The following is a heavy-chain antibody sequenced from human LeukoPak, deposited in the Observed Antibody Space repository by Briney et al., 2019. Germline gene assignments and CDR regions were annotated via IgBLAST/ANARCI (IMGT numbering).Heavy chain of an antibody. Sequence: ASVKVSCKASGYTFTGYYMHWVRQAPGQGLEWMGRINPNSGGTNYAQKFQGRVTMTRDTSISTAYMELRSLRSDDTAVYYCARDLLGAYYDSSGSRLDYWGQGTLVTVSS. D-gene: IGHD3-22*01. CDR1: GYTFTGYY. V-gene: IGHV1-2*06. CDR2: INPNSGGT. J-gene: IGHJ4*02. CDR3: ARDLLGAYYDSSGSRLDY.